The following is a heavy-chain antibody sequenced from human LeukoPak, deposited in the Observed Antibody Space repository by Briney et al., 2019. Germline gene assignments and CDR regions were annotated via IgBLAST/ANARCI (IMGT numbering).Heavy chain of an antibody. J-gene: IGHJ3*02. D-gene: IGHD3-22*01. CDR2: IYTSGST. V-gene: IGHV4-4*07. CDR3: ARDQAYRYDSSDNWFDAFDI. CDR1: GGSISSYY. Sequence: SETLSLTCTVSGGSISSYYWSWIRQPARKGLEWIGRIYTSGSTNYNPSLKSRVTMSVDTSKNQFSLKLSSVTAADTAVYYCARDQAYRYDSSDNWFDAFDIWGQGTMVTVSS.